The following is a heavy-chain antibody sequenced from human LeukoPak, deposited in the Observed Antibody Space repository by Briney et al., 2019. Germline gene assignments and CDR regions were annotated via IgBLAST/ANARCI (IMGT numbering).Heavy chain of an antibody. V-gene: IGHV4-30-4*01. J-gene: IGHJ4*02. CDR1: GGSISSGDYY. CDR2: IYYSGST. CDR3: ARSDYGDPNPFDY. Sequence: PSQTLSLTCTVSGGSISSGDYYWSWIRQPPGKVLERIGYIYYSGSTYYNPSLKSRVTISVDTSKNQFSLKLSSVTAADTAVYYCARSDYGDPNPFDYWGQGTLVTVSS. D-gene: IGHD4-17*01.